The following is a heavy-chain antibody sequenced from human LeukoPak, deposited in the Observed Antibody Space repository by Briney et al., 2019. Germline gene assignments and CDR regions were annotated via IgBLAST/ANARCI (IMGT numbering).Heavy chain of an antibody. CDR2: IYSGGST. V-gene: IGHV3-66*01. Sequence: PGGSLRLSCAVSGFTVSTYYMSWVRQVPGKGLEWVSVIYSGGSTYYADSVKGRFTISRDNSKNSLYLQMNSLRAEDTAVYYCARGKEPVAGSLSHFDYWGQGTLVTVSS. D-gene: IGHD6-19*01. J-gene: IGHJ4*02. CDR3: ARGKEPVAGSLSHFDY. CDR1: GFTVSTYY.